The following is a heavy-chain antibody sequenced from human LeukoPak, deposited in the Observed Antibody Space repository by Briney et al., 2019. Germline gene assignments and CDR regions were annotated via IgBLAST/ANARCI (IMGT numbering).Heavy chain of an antibody. Sequence: GGSLRLSCAASGFGVNSNYMSWVRQAPGKGLEWVSIMYSGGSTYYADSVKGRFTISRDNTKNSLYLQMNSLRAEDTAVYYCARVLGLWYFDYWGQGTLVTVSS. CDR1: GFGVNSNY. V-gene: IGHV3-53*01. J-gene: IGHJ4*02. D-gene: IGHD3/OR15-3a*01. CDR2: MYSGGST. CDR3: ARVLGLWYFDY.